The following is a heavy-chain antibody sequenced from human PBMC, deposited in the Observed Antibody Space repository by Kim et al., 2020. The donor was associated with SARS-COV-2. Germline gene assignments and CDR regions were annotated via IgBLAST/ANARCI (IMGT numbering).Heavy chain of an antibody. J-gene: IGHJ6*02. D-gene: IGHD3-10*01. CDR2: IYSCGST. CDR1: GFTVSSNY. CDR3: ARCAGSGSYCKPHLYYYGMDV. Sequence: GGSLRLSCAASGFTVSSNYMSWVRQAPGKGLEWVSVIYSCGSTYYADSVKGRFTISRDNSKNTLYLQMNSLRAEDTAVYYCARCAGSGSYCKPHLYYYGMDVWGQGTTVTVSS. V-gene: IGHV3-66*03.